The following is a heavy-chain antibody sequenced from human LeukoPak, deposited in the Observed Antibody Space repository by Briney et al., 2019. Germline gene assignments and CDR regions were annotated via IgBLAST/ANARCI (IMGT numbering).Heavy chain of an antibody. Sequence: GASVKVSCKASGYTFTNYGVTWVRQAPGQGLEWMGWISGYNGHTNYAQKIQGRVTITTDESTSTAYMELSSLRSEDTAVYYCARDKGYWGQGTLVTVSS. J-gene: IGHJ4*02. CDR1: GYTFTNYG. CDR3: ARDKGY. V-gene: IGHV1-18*01. CDR2: ISGYNGHT.